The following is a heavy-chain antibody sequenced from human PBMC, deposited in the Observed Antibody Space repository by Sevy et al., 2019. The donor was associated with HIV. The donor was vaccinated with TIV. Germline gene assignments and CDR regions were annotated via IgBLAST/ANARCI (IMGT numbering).Heavy chain of an antibody. CDR3: ARDFLAATSIPSDAFHI. Sequence: ASVKVSCKASGYSFTGYYMNWVRQAPGQGLEWMEWINPNTSDTTYSEIFEGRVTMTRDSSLSTAYLERRGLRSDDTAVYYCARDFLAATSIPSDAFHIWGQGTLVTVSS. J-gene: IGHJ3*02. CDR1: GYSFTGYY. V-gene: IGHV1-2*02. CDR2: INPNTSDT. D-gene: IGHD2-21*02.